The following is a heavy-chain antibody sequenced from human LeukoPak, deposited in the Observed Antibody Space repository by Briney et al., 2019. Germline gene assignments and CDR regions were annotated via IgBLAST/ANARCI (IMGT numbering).Heavy chain of an antibody. J-gene: IGHJ4*02. CDR2: ISRSSGYI. Sequence: GGSLRLSCAASGFIFSDYYMSWIRQAPGKGLEWVSSISRSSGYIYYADSVKGRFTISRDNSKNTLYLQMNSLRVEDTAVYYCAKAVPKAVVTPSFDYWGQGTLVTVSS. CDR3: AKAVPKAVVTPSFDY. D-gene: IGHD4-23*01. CDR1: GFIFSDYY. V-gene: IGHV3-21*04.